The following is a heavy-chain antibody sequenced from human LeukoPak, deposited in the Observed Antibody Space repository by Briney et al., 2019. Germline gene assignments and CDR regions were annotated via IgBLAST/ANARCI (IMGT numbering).Heavy chain of an antibody. J-gene: IGHJ4*02. Sequence: TGGSLRLSCAPSGFTFSSYAMSWVRQSPGEGLEWVSVIRGRASTTNHADYVKGRFAISRDNSKKAVYLQMNSLRAEDTAVYYCAKDRPVTTLWCFDYWGQGTLVTVSS. CDR2: IRGRASTT. CDR3: AKDRPVTTLWCFDY. V-gene: IGHV3-23*01. D-gene: IGHD4-17*01. CDR1: GFTFSSYA.